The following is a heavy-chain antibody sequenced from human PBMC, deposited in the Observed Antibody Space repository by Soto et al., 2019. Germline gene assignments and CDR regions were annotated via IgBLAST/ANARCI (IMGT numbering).Heavy chain of an antibody. J-gene: IGHJ6*02. Sequence: QVQLVQSGAEVKKPGASVKVSCKASGYTFTSYDINWVRQATGQGPEWMGWMNPTSGNTGYAQKFQRRVTMSRNTSICPAHMELCSLRSEDTAVYYCAIERPGTTGMDVWGQGTTVTVSS. CDR3: AIERPGTTGMDV. V-gene: IGHV1-8*01. D-gene: IGHD1-1*01. CDR2: MNPTSGNT. CDR1: GYTFTSYD.